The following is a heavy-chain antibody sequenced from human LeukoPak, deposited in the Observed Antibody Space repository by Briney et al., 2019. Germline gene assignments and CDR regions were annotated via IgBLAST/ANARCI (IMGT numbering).Heavy chain of an antibody. CDR2: INHSGST. J-gene: IGHJ4*02. Sequence: SETLSLTCAVYGGSFSGYYWSWIRQPPGKGLEWIGEINHSGSTYYNPSLKSRVTISVDTSKNQFSLKLSSVTAADTAVYYCARVPYYYDSSGYYGDYWGQGTLVTVSS. CDR1: GGSFSGYY. CDR3: ARVPYYYDSSGYYGDY. D-gene: IGHD3-22*01. V-gene: IGHV4-34*09.